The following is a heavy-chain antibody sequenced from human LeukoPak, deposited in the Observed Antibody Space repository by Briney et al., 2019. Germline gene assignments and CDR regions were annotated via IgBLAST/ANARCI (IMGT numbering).Heavy chain of an antibody. CDR1: GGSFSGYY. V-gene: IGHV4-34*01. J-gene: IGHJ4*02. CDR2: INHSGST. D-gene: IGHD3-3*01. CDR3: ARVDSESAVYDFWSGLLSYFDY. Sequence: KPSETLSLTCAVYGGSFSGYYWSWIRQPPGKGLEWIGEINHSGSTNYNPSLKSRVTISVDTSKNQFSLKLSSVTAADTAVYYCARVDSESAVYDFWSGLLSYFDYWGQGTLVTVSS.